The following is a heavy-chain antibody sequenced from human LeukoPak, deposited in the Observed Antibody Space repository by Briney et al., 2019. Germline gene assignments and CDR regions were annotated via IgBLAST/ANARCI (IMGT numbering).Heavy chain of an antibody. V-gene: IGHV4-4*07. Sequence: YPSETLSLTCTVSGGSISSHYWTWIRQPAGKGLEWIGRIYTTGSTNYNPSLKSRVTISVDTSKNQFSLKLSSVTAADTAVYYCARDMSGVPAAEEKGPYYYYMDVWGKGTTVTVSS. D-gene: IGHD2-2*01. CDR2: IYTTGST. J-gene: IGHJ6*03. CDR1: GGSISSHY. CDR3: ARDMSGVPAAEEKGPYYYYMDV.